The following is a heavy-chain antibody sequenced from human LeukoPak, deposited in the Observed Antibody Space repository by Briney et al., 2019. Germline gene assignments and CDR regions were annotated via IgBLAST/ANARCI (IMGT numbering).Heavy chain of an antibody. CDR1: GGSISSGGYS. D-gene: IGHD3-22*01. J-gene: IGHJ5*02. CDR2: IYHSGST. Sequence: PSETLSLTCAVSGGSISSGGYSWSWIRQPPGKGLEWIGYIYHSGSTYYNPSLKSRVTISVDRSKNQFSLKLSSVTAADTAVYYCAREIVVTPPGWFDPWGQGTLVTVSS. V-gene: IGHV4-30-2*01. CDR3: AREIVVTPPGWFDP.